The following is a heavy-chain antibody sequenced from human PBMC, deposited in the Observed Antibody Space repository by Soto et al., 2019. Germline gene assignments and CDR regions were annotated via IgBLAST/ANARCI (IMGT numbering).Heavy chain of an antibody. Sequence: PSETLSLTCTVSGGSISSYYWSWIRQPPGKGLEWIGDINYSGSTNYNPSLMSRVTISVDSSKNQFSLKLSSVTAADTAVYYCARDQNGSPHFDYWGQGTLVTVSS. CDR3: ARDQNGSPHFDY. CDR1: GGSISSYY. CDR2: INYSGST. V-gene: IGHV4-59*01. D-gene: IGHD1-26*01. J-gene: IGHJ4*02.